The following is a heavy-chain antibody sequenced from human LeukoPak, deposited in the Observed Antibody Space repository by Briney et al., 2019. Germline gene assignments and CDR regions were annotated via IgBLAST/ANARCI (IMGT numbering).Heavy chain of an antibody. CDR1: GGSISSYY. V-gene: IGHV4-4*09. CDR2: IYTSGST. D-gene: IGHD3-22*01. J-gene: IGHJ5*02. CDR3: ARYMYYYDSSGSWFDP. Sequence: PSETLSLTCTVSGGSISSYYWSWIRQPPGEGLEWIGYIYTSGSTNYNPSLKSRVTISVDTSKNQFSLKLSSVTAADTAVYYCARYMYYYDSSGSWFDPRGQGTLVAVSS.